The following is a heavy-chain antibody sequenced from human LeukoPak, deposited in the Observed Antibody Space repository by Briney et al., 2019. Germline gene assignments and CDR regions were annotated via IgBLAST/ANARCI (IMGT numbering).Heavy chain of an antibody. CDR1: GGSISSYY. Sequence: PSETLSLTCTVSGGSISSYYWSWIRQLAGKGLEWIGRIYTSGSTNYNPSLKSRVTMSVDTSKNQFSLKLSSVTAADTAVYYCARDWGAWRRGSLYYYYMDVWGKGTTVTVSS. D-gene: IGHD3-16*01. J-gene: IGHJ6*03. CDR2: IYTSGST. V-gene: IGHV4-4*07. CDR3: ARDWGAWRRGSLYYYYMDV.